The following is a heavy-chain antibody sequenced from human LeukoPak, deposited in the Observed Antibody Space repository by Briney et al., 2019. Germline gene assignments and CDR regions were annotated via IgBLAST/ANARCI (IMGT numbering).Heavy chain of an antibody. CDR3: ASPLLETGGNVHFGL. V-gene: IGHV3-7*05. D-gene: IGHD4-23*01. Sequence: GGSLRLSCAASGFTFSRYWMTWVRQAPGKGLEWVANIKPDGGEKSYVDSVKGRFTISRDNAKKSLYLEMNSLRAEDTAVYYCASPLLETGGNVHFGLWGRGTLVTVSS. CDR1: GFTFSRYW. CDR2: IKPDGGEK. J-gene: IGHJ2*01.